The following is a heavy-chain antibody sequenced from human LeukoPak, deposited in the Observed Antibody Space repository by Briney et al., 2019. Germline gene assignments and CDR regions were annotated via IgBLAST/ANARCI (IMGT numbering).Heavy chain of an antibody. J-gene: IGHJ4*02. V-gene: IGHV3-23*01. Sequence: GGSLRLSCAASGFTFSSYGMSWVRQAPGKGLEWVSAISGSGGSTYYADSVKGRFTISRDNSKNTLYLQMNSLRAEDTAVYYCAKGPYDYVWGSYPHWGQGTLVTVSS. CDR2: ISGSGGST. CDR3: AKGPYDYVWGSYPH. D-gene: IGHD3-16*02. CDR1: GFTFSSYG.